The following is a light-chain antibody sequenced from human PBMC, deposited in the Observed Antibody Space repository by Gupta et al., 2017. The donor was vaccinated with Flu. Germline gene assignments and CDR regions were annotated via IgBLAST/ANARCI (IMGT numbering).Light chain of an antibody. CDR2: VAS. CDR3: QQDGGSPYT. Sequence: TLHSSPGERTTRTSRARLNVRNHKLAWYQQKPGQAPRLLIYVASSRATGIPDRFSGSGSGTDFTLTISRLEPEDFAVYYCQQDGGSPYTFGQGTRLEIK. J-gene: IGKJ2*01. CDR1: LNVRNHK. V-gene: IGKV3-20*01.